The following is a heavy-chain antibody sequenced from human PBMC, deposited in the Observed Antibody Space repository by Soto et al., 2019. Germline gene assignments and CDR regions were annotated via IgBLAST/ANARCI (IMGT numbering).Heavy chain of an antibody. Sequence: PSETLSRTCTVSGGCISSNIHYWAWIRQPPGKGREWIGGSYYTGNTYYSPSLKSRVAVSLDTPKNQFSLKLSSVTAADTDVYYCARHPDIIGQCTFTSCHRRYYFGMDVWGQGPTVAVSS. D-gene: IGHD2-8*01. J-gene: IGHJ6*02. V-gene: IGHV4-39*01. CDR1: GGCISSNIHY. CDR2: SYYTGNT. CDR3: ARHPDIIGQCTFTSCHRRYYFGMDV.